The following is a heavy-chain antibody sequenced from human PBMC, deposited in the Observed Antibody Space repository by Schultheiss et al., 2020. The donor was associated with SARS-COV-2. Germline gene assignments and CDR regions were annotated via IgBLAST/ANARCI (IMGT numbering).Heavy chain of an antibody. CDR2: ISYDGSNK. D-gene: IGHD6-6*01. V-gene: IGHV3-30-3*01. Sequence: GESLKISCAASGFTFSSYAMSWVRQAPGKGLEWVAVISYDGSNKYYADSVKGRFTISRDNAKKSLYLQMNSLRAEDTAVYYCARVPYSSSSVLWFDPWGQGTLVTVSS. CDR3: ARVPYSSSSVLWFDP. J-gene: IGHJ5*02. CDR1: GFTFSSYA.